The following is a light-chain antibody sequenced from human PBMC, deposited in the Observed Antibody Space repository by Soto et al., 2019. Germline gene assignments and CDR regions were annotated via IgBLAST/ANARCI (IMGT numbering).Light chain of an antibody. Sequence: QSVLTQPPSASGTPGQRVTISCSGSRPNIGSNSVNWYQHLPGTAPKLLIYTNNQRPSGVPDRFFGSKSGASASLAISGLRSDDEADYYCAARADSRNGVFGTGTKVTVL. CDR3: AARADSRNGV. CDR2: TNN. CDR1: RPNIGSNS. J-gene: IGLJ1*01. V-gene: IGLV1-44*01.